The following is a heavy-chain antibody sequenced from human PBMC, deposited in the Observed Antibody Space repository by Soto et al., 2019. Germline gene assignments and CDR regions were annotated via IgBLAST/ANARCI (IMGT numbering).Heavy chain of an antibody. CDR2: MNPNSGNT. CDR3: ARGSSSWPYYYYGMDV. D-gene: IGHD6-13*01. CDR1: GYTFTSYD. J-gene: IGHJ6*02. Sequence: ASVKVSCKASGYTFTSYDINWVRQATGQGLEWMGWMNPNSGNTGYAQKFQGRVTMTRNTSISTAYMELSSLRSEDTAVYYCARGSSSWPYYYYGMDVWGQGTTVTSP. V-gene: IGHV1-8*01.